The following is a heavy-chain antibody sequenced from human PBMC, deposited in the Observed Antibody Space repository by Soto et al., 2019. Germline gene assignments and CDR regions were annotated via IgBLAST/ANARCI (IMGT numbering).Heavy chain of an antibody. V-gene: IGHV3-33*01. CDR1: GFTFSSYG. CDR3: ARGDDFWRGYSIDY. CDR2: IWYDGSNK. D-gene: IGHD3-3*01. J-gene: IGHJ4*02. Sequence: QVQLVESGGGVVQPGRSLRLSCAASGFTFSSYGMHWVRQAPGKGLEWVAGIWYDGSNKYYADSVKGRFTISRDNSKNTLYLQMNSLRAEDTAVYYCARGDDFWRGYSIDYWGQGTLVTVSS.